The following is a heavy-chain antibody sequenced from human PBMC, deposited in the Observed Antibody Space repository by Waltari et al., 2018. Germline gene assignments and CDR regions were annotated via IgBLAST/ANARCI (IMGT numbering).Heavy chain of an antibody. D-gene: IGHD3-3*01. V-gene: IGHV4-34*01. CDR2: INHSGST. J-gene: IGHJ6*02. Sequence: QVQLQQWGAGLLKPSEPLSLTCAVYGGSFSGYYWSWIRQPPGKGLEWIGEINHSGSTNYNPSLKSRVTISVDTSKNQFSLKLSSVTAADTAVYYCARGPGVVTVYYYYYYGMDVWGQGTTVTVSS. CDR3: ARGPGVVTVYYYYYYGMDV. CDR1: GGSFSGYY.